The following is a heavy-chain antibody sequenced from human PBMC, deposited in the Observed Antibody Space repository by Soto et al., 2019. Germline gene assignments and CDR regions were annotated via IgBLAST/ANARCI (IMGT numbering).Heavy chain of an antibody. CDR3: ARDRTDYYGSAPLKRFDY. J-gene: IGHJ4*02. V-gene: IGHV1-18*01. D-gene: IGHD3-10*01. CDR2: ISAYNSNT. Sequence: QVQLVQSGAEVKKPGASVKVSCKASGYTFTSYGISWVRQAPGQGLEWMGWISAYNSNTNYAQKLQGRVTMTTDTSTSTAYMELRSLRSDDTAVYYCARDRTDYYGSAPLKRFDYWGQGTLVTVSS. CDR1: GYTFTSYG.